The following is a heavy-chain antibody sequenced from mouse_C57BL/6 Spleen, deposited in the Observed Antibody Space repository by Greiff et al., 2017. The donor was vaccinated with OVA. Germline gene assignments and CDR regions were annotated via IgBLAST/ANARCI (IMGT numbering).Heavy chain of an antibody. V-gene: IGHV1-55*01. CDR1: GYTFTSYW. Sequence: VQLQQPGAELVKPGASVKMSCKASGYTFTSYWITWVKQRPGQGLEWIGDIYPGSGSTNYNEKFKSKATLTVDTSSSTAYMQLSSLTSEDSAVYYCARSYDYARPLYAMDYWGQGTSVTVSS. D-gene: IGHD2-4*01. CDR3: ARSYDYARPLYAMDY. J-gene: IGHJ4*01. CDR2: IYPGSGST.